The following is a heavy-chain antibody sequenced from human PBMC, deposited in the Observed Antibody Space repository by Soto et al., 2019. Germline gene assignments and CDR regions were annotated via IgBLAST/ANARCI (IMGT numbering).Heavy chain of an antibody. V-gene: IGHV1-24*01. CDR1: GYTLTELS. CDR3: ATDAVVAATPEIKYWYFVL. CDR2: FDPEDGET. J-gene: IGHJ2*01. D-gene: IGHD2-15*01. Sequence: ASVKVSCKVSGYTLTELSMHWVRQAPGKGLEWMGGFDPEDGETIYAQKFQGRVTMTEDTSTDTAYMELSSLRSEDTAVYYCATDAVVAATPEIKYWYFVLWGRGTLVTVPS.